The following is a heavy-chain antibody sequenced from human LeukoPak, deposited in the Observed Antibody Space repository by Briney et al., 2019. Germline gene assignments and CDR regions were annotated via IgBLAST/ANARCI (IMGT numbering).Heavy chain of an antibody. J-gene: IGHJ4*02. CDR2: IYPGDSDT. Sequence: RGESLRISCKGSGYSFTTYWTGWVRQMPGKGLEWMGIIYPGDSDTRYSPSFQGQVTISADKSISTAYLQWSSLKASDTAMYYCARQGTTTSWYYFDFWGQGTLVTVSS. D-gene: IGHD1-7*01. CDR3: ARQGTTTSWYYFDF. CDR1: GYSFTTYW. V-gene: IGHV5-51*01.